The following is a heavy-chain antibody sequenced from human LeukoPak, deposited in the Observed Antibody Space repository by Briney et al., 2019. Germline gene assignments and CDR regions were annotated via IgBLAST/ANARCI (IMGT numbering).Heavy chain of an antibody. J-gene: IGHJ4*02. V-gene: IGHV4-39*01. Sequence: SETLSLTCTVSAGSISSSIYYWGWIRQPPGKGLEWIGSIYYSGSTYYHPSLKSRVIISVDTSKNQFSLKLKSVTAADMAVYYCARLADCSSTTCYDHWGQGTLVSVSS. CDR1: AGSISSSIYY. CDR2: IYYSGST. CDR3: ARLADCSSTTCYDH. D-gene: IGHD2-2*01.